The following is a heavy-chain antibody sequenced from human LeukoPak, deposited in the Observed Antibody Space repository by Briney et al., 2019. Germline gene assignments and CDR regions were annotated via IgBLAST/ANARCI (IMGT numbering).Heavy chain of an antibody. V-gene: IGHV3-30*18. CDR3: AKATVTSFNDYYYGMDV. Sequence: PGRSLRLSCAASGFTFGSYGMHWVRQAPGKGLEWVAIISYDGSNKYYADSVKGRFIISRDNSKNTLYLQMNSLRAEDTAVYYGAKATVTSFNDYYYGMDVWGQGTTVTVSS. CDR1: GFTFGSYG. D-gene: IGHD4-17*01. CDR2: ISYDGSNK. J-gene: IGHJ6*02.